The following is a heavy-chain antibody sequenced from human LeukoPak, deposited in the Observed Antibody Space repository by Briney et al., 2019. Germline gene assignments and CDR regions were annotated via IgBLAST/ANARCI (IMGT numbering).Heavy chain of an antibody. CDR1: GYSISSGYY. CDR3: ARGHGTRYYYGSIVRFDP. V-gene: IGHV4-38-2*02. D-gene: IGHD3-10*01. Sequence: SETLSLTCTVSGYSISSGYYWGWIRQSPGKGLEWIGSIYHGGSTNYNPSLKSRVTISVDTSKNQFSLRLSSVTAADTAVYYCARGHGTRYYYGSIVRFDPWGQGTLVTVSS. CDR2: IYHGGST. J-gene: IGHJ5*02.